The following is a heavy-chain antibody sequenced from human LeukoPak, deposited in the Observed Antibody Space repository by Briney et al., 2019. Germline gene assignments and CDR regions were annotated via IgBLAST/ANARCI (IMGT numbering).Heavy chain of an antibody. D-gene: IGHD1-26*01. V-gene: IGHV3-30*02. J-gene: IGHJ4*02. CDR1: GFTFSSYW. CDR3: AKDRRGATPASLDY. CDR2: IRYDGSNK. Sequence: PGGSLRLSCAASGFTFSSYWMSWVRQAPGKGLEWVAFIRYDGSNKYYADSVKGRFTISRDNSKNTLYLQMNSLRAEDTAVYYCAKDRRGATPASLDYWGQGTLVTVSS.